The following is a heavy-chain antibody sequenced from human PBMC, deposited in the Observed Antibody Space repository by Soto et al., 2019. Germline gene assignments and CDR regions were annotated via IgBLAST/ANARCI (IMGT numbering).Heavy chain of an antibody. V-gene: IGHV4-59*01. CDR1: GGPISSYY. CDR2: IYYSGST. Sequence: SETLSLTCTVSGGPISSYYWSWIRQPPGKGLEWIGYIYYSGSTNYNPSLKSRVTISVDTSKNQFSLKLSSVTAADTAVYYCARIAYYDFWSGYYTGGGGYSYYYGMDVWGQGTTVTVSS. D-gene: IGHD3-3*01. CDR3: ARIAYYDFWSGYYTGGGGYSYYYGMDV. J-gene: IGHJ6*02.